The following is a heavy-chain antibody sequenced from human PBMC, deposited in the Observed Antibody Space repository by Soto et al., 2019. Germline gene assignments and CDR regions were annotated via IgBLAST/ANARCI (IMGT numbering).Heavy chain of an antibody. CDR2: IKGDGSET. J-gene: IGHJ4*02. D-gene: IGHD5-12*01. CDR3: IRGNSGYGNFDY. CDR1: GFTFSSYW. V-gene: IGHV3-74*01. Sequence: LRLSCAASGFTFSSYWMHWVRQAPGKGLVWVSRIKGDGSETNYADSVKGRFTISRDNAKNTLYLQLNSLRAEDTAVYYCIRGNSGYGNFDYWGQGTRVTVYS.